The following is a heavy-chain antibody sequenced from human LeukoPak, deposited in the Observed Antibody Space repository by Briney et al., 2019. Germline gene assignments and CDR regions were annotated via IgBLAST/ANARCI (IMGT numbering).Heavy chain of an antibody. CDR2: IYTSGST. CDR1: GGSISSYY. D-gene: IGHD3-3*01. V-gene: IGHV4-4*07. CDR3: AREGTIFGVVIFFDY. J-gene: IGHJ4*02. Sequence: SETLSLTCTVSGGSISSYYWSWIRQPAGKGLEWIGRIYTSGSTNYNPSLKSRVTMSVDTSKNQFSLKLSSVTAADTAVHYCAREGTIFGVVIFFDYWGQGTLVTVSS.